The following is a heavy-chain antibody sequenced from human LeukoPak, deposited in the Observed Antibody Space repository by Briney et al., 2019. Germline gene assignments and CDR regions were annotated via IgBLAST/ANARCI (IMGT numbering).Heavy chain of an antibody. D-gene: IGHD1-26*01. J-gene: IGHJ4*02. CDR3: AKDTSIVGATSNDY. CDR1: RFTFSNYV. CDR2: ISYDGSNK. V-gene: IGHV3-30*18. Sequence: GGSLPLSCASSRFTFSNYVWHGVRQAPAKGLEWVGVISYDGSNKYYADSVKGRFTISRDNSKNTLYLKRNSLKAEDTAVYYCAKDTSIVGATSNDYWGQGTLVTVSS.